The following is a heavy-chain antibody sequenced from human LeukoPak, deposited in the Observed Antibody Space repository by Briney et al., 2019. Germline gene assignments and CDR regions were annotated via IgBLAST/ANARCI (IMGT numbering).Heavy chain of an antibody. CDR1: GFDFSSNW. V-gene: IGHV3-74*01. CDR3: AKDRYGSGSGLDY. Sequence: GGSLRLSCAASGFDFSSNWMHWVRHAPGQGLVWVSRIKGDGISTNYADSVKGRFTISRDIAKNTLYLQMNSLRAEDTAVYYCAKDRYGSGSGLDYWGQGTLVTVSS. CDR2: IKGDGIST. J-gene: IGHJ4*02. D-gene: IGHD3-10*01.